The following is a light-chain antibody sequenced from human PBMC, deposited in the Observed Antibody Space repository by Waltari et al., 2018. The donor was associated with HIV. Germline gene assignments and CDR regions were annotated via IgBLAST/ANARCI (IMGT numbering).Light chain of an antibody. V-gene: IGLV2-14*01. Sequence: QSALTQPASVSGSPGQSITITCTGTISDVGAYNYVSWYQHHPGKAPKLLIYEVTNRPSGVSNRFSGSKSGNTASLTISGLQAEDEANYYCSSFTSSSTLLFGGGTKMSVL. CDR3: SSFTSSSTLL. CDR1: ISDVGAYNY. CDR2: EVT. J-gene: IGLJ2*01.